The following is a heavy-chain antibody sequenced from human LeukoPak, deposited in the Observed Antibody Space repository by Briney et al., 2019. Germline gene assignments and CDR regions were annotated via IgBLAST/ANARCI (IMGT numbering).Heavy chain of an antibody. CDR3: AKEEHNSGYYHGGDAFDI. D-gene: IGHD3-22*01. J-gene: IGHJ3*02. CDR1: ELTFRSYA. CDR2: ITGSGDNT. Sequence: GGSLRLSCAASELTFRSYAMIWVRQAPGKGLEWVSSITGSGDNTFYADSVKGRFTISRDNSKNTLYLQMNSLRAEDTAVYYCAKEEHNSGYYHGGDAFDIWGQGTVVTVSS. V-gene: IGHV3-23*01.